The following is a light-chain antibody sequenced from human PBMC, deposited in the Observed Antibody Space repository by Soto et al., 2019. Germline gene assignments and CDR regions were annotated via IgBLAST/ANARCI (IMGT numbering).Light chain of an antibody. V-gene: IGLV1-40*01. Sequence: QSVLTQPPSVSGAPGQRVTISCTGSSSNIGAGYDVHWYQQFPGTAPKLLICDNDNRPSGVPDRFSGSKSGTSASLAITGLQAEDEADYYCQSYDSSLSGSVFGGGTQLTV. CDR1: SSNIGAGYD. CDR3: QSYDSSLSGSV. CDR2: DND. J-gene: IGLJ2*01.